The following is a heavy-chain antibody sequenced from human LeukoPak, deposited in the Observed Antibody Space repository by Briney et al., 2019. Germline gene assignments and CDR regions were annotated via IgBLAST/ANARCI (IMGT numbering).Heavy chain of an antibody. D-gene: IGHD2-2*01. CDR1: GFTFNTYG. CDR2: ISKDGSSK. J-gene: IGHJ4*02. CDR3: AKAAYCTSTSCHFSGYAQRPLDS. Sequence: GRSLRLSCVASGFTFNTYGMHWVRQAPGKGLEWVAGISKDGSSKDYADSVKGRFTNSRDNSKNTMYLQMNSLRVEQTAVYYCAKAAYCTSTSCHFSGYAQRPLDSWGQGTLVTVSS. V-gene: IGHV3-30*18.